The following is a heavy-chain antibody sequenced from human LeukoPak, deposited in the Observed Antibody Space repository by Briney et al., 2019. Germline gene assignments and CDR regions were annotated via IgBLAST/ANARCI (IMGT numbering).Heavy chain of an antibody. CDR3: ARQAGSGGCLDY. Sequence: SETLSLTCTVSGDSIGGSVDYWVWIRQPPGKGLEWIGSIFYSGRPYYNPSLKSRVTISVDTSKNQFSLKLTSVTAADTALYYCARQAGSGGCLDYWGQGTLVTVSS. CDR2: IFYSGRP. J-gene: IGHJ4*02. D-gene: IGHD3-10*01. V-gene: IGHV4-39*01. CDR1: GDSIGGSVDY.